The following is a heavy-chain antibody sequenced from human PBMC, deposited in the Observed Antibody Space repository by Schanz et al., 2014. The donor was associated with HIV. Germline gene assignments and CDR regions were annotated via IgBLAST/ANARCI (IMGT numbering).Heavy chain of an antibody. J-gene: IGHJ5*02. CDR2: IIPIFATT. CDR1: GGSFSSHA. Sequence: QVQLVQSGAEVKKPGSSVKVSCKASGGSFSSHAFSWVRQAPGQGLEWMGGIIPIFATTNYAQRFQGRVTITADESTSTAYMELSGLRSEDTAVYYCARELMDTGGFDPWGQGTLVTVSS. D-gene: IGHD2-8*01. CDR3: ARELMDTGGFDP. V-gene: IGHV1-69*01.